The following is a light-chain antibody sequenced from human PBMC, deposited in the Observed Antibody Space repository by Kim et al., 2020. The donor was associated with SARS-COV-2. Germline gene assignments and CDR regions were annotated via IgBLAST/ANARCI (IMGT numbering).Light chain of an antibody. V-gene: IGKV1-5*01. CDR3: QQYNSYPWT. Sequence: ASVGDRVTITWRARQSINNWLALLQYKPGKAPKLLIYDVSSLQSGGPSRFRGRGSGTEFTLTISGLQPDDFATYYCQQYNSYPWTFGQGTKVDIK. CDR2: DVS. J-gene: IGKJ1*01. CDR1: QSINNW.